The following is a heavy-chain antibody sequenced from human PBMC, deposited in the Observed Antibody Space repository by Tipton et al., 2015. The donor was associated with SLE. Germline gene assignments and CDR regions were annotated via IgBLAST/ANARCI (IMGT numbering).Heavy chain of an antibody. CDR3: ARGNPSLFDY. CDR1: GGSISSYY. D-gene: IGHD1-14*01. V-gene: IGHV4-59*01. CDR2: IYYSGST. Sequence: TLSLTCTVSGGSISSYYWSWIRQPPGKGLEWIGYIYYSGSTNYNPSLKSRVTISVDTSENQFSLKLSSVTAADTAVYYCARGNPSLFDYWGQGTLVTVSS. J-gene: IGHJ4*02.